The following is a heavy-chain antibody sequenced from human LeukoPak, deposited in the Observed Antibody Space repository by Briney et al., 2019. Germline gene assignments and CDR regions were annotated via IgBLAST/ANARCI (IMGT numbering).Heavy chain of an antibody. V-gene: IGHV3-11*04. Sequence: GGSLRLSCAASGFTFSDYYMSWIRQAPGKGLEWVSYISSSGSTIYYADSVKGRFTISRDNAKNSLYLQMNSLRAEDTAVYYCAREGKMATRTYYFDYWGQGTLVTVSS. CDR2: ISSSGSTI. D-gene: IGHD5-24*01. J-gene: IGHJ4*02. CDR3: AREGKMATRTYYFDY. CDR1: GFTFSDYY.